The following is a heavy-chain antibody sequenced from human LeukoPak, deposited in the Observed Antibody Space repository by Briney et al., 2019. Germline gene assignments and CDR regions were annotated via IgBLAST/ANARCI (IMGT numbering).Heavy chain of an antibody. CDR1: GYSFTTYW. V-gene: IGHV5-51*01. J-gene: IGHJ3*02. CDR3: ARHEGYYALGDI. D-gene: IGHD2-2*01. CDR2: IYPGDSDT. Sequence: GESLKISCKGFGYSFTTYWIGWVRQMPGKGLEWMGIIYPGDSDTRYSPSFQGQVTMSADKSISTAYLQWSSLKASDTAMYHCARHEGYYALGDIWGQGTMVTVSS.